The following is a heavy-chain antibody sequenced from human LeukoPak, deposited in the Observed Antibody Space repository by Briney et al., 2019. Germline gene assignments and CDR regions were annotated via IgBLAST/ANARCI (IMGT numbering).Heavy chain of an antibody. V-gene: IGHV3-21*01. Sequence: GGSLRLSCAASGFTFRSYSMNWVRQAPGKGLEWVSSISSNSNYIYYADSVKGRFTISRDNAQNSLYSQMNSLRAEDTAVYYCVRDPSGSYQYYFDYWGQGTLVTVSS. CDR2: ISSNSNYI. CDR3: VRDPSGSYQYYFDY. CDR1: GFTFRSYS. D-gene: IGHD1-26*01. J-gene: IGHJ4*02.